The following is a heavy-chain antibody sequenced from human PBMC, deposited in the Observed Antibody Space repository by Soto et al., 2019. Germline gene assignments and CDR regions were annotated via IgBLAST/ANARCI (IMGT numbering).Heavy chain of an antibody. D-gene: IGHD6-13*01. CDR3: ARDDSSSWQPSHYYSYGMDV. J-gene: IGHJ6*02. V-gene: IGHV1-69*08. CDR2: IIPILGIA. CDR1: GGTFSSYT. Sequence: QVQLVQSGAEVKKPGSSVKVSCKASGGTFSSYTISWVRQAPGQGLEWMGRIIPILGIANYAQKFQGRVTIXAXKXXSTAYMELSSLRSEDTAVYYCARDDSSSWQPSHYYSYGMDVWGQGTTVTVSS.